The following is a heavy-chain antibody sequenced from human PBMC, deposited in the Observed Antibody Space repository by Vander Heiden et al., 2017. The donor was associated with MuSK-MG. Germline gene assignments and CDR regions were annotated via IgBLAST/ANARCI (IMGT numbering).Heavy chain of an antibody. V-gene: IGHV4-34*01. CDR1: GGSFSGYY. CDR3: ARVIVVVPAATKPKGWFDP. Sequence: QVQLQQWGAGLLKPSETLSLTCAVYGGSFSGYYWSWIRQPPGKGLEWIGEINHSGSTNYNPSLKSRVTISVDTSKNQFSLKLSSVTAADTAVYYCARVIVVVPAATKPKGWFDPWGQGTLVTVSS. CDR2: INHSGST. D-gene: IGHD2-2*01. J-gene: IGHJ5*02.